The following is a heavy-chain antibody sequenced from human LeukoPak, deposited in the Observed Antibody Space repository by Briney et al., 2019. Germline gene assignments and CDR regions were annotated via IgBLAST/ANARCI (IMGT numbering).Heavy chain of an antibody. CDR1: GFTFSDYY. CDR3: ARQGNNWFDP. J-gene: IGHJ5*02. CDR2: ISSSSNYT. Sequence: GWSLRLSCAASGFTFSDYYMSWIRQAPEKGLEWVSYISSSSNYTNYADSVKGRFTISRDNAKNSLYLQMNSLTAEDTAVYYCARQGNNWFDPWGQGTLVTVSS. V-gene: IGHV3-11*06.